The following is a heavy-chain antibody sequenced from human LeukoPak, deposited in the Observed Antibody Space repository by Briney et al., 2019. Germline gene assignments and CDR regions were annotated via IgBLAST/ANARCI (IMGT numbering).Heavy chain of an antibody. D-gene: IGHD2-15*01. V-gene: IGHV1-46*01. CDR3: ARSLRRVVVVVAATMAY. Sequence: ASVKVSCKASGYTFTSYYMHWVRQAPGQGLEWMGIINPSGGSTSYAQKFQGRVTMTRDTSTSTVYMELSSLRSEDTAVYYCARSLRRVVVVVAATMAYWGQGTLVTVSS. J-gene: IGHJ4*02. CDR2: INPSGGST. CDR1: GYTFTSYY.